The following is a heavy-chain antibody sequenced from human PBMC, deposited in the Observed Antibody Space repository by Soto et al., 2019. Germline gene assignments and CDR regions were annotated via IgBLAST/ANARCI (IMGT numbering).Heavy chain of an antibody. D-gene: IGHD3-10*02. CDR1: GGSITTYY. CDR2: IYYSGST. J-gene: IGHJ3*01. V-gene: IGHV4-59*08. Sequence: SETLSLTCTVSGGSITTYYWGWIRQPPGKGPEWIGYIYYSGSTNYNPSIKSRLTISVDTSKNQFSLKLSSMTAADTAVYYCARRPYHYVSGAFDVWGQGTMVTVSS. CDR3: ARRPYHYVSGAFDV.